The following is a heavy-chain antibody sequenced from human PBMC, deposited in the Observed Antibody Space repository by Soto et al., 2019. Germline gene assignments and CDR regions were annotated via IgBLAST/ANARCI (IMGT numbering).Heavy chain of an antibody. V-gene: IGHV5-51*01. CDR2: IYPYDSNT. CDR1: GYSFTSYW. J-gene: IGHJ4*02. Sequence: GESLKISCKDSGYSFTSYWIAWVRQTPGKGLEWMGIIYPYDSNTRYSPSFQGHVTISADKSISTAYLQWSSLKASDTAMYYCARLQPAAGDNDLTFDYWGQGTLVTVSS. CDR3: ARLQPAAGDNDLTFDY. D-gene: IGHD6-13*01.